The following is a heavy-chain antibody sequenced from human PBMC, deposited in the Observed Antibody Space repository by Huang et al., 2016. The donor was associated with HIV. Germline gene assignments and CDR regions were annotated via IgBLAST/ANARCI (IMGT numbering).Heavy chain of an antibody. J-gene: IGHJ5*01. V-gene: IGHV4-34*02. CDR1: GGSNSGYF. Sequence: QVQLEQWGAGLLKPSETLSLTCAVYGGSNSGYFWNWIRQSPGKGLEWIVQLNHAGVTDYNPSLKSRATISVDTSKNQFSLKLTSVTAADTAIYYCAREIMISFGGPFDSWGHGNLVTVSS. D-gene: IGHD3-16*01. CDR2: LNHAGVT. CDR3: AREIMISFGGPFDS.